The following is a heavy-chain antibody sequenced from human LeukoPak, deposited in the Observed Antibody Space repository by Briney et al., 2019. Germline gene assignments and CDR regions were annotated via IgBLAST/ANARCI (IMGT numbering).Heavy chain of an antibody. CDR3: ARGRGTGSYFHD. V-gene: IGHV4-34*01. CDR2: INRGGDT. Sequence: SETLSLTCAVYGGSFSGYYWGWIRQPPGKGLEWIGEINRGGDTNYNPSLKSRATISIDTSRNYFSLKLSSVTAADTAVYYCARGRGTGSYFHDWGQGTLVTVSS. J-gene: IGHJ4*03. D-gene: IGHD3/OR15-3a*01. CDR1: GGSFSGYY.